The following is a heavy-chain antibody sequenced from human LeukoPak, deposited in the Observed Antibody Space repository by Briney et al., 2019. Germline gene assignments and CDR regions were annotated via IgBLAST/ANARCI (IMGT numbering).Heavy chain of an antibody. CDR2: IYDSGST. D-gene: IGHD4-17*01. CDR1: GGSINNYY. V-gene: IGHV4-59*01. CDR3: ARLQATVTIHAYFDY. J-gene: IGHJ4*01. Sequence: PSETLSLTCAVSGGSINNYYWSWIRQPPGKGLEWIGYIYDSGSTNYNPSLKSRVAISVDTSKNQFSLKLDSVTAADTAVYYCARLQATVTIHAYFDYWGQGTLVTVSS.